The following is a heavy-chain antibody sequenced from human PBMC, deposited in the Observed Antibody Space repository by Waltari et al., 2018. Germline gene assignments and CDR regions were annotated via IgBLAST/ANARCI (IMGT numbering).Heavy chain of an antibody. CDR3: AKEKSLGDYYYYMDV. D-gene: IGHD3-16*01. J-gene: IGHJ6*03. Sequence: QVQLVESGGGVVQPGGSLRLSCAASGFTFSSYGMHWVRQAPGKGLEWVAFIRYDGSNKYYADSVKGRFTISRDNSKNTRYLQMNSLRAEDTAVYYCAKEKSLGDYYYYMDVWGKGTTVTVSS. CDR1: GFTFSSYG. CDR2: IRYDGSNK. V-gene: IGHV3-30*02.